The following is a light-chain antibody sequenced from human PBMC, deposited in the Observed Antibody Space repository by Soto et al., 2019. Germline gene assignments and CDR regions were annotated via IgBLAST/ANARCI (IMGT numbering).Light chain of an antibody. J-gene: IGLJ2*01. CDR1: NIGAGYD. CDR2: GST. CDR3: QSYDNSLSGSGV. Sequence: QSVLTQLPSVSGAPGQRVTISCTGTNIGAGYDVHWYQQLPGTAPKLLIYGSTNRPSGVPDRFSGSRSGTSASLAITGLQAEDEADYYCQSYDNSLSGSGVFGGGTKLTVL. V-gene: IGLV1-40*01.